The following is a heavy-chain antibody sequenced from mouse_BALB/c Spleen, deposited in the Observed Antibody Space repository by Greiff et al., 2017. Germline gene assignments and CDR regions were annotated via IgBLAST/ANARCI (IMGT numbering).Heavy chain of an antibody. D-gene: IGHD2-1*01. CDR1: GFTFSSYG. V-gene: IGHV5-6-3*01. J-gene: IGHJ4*01. CDR2: INSNGGST. CDR3: ARDGNPYYAMDY. Sequence: EVKVVESGGGLVQPGGSLKLSCAASGFTFSSYGMSWVRQTPDKRLELVATINSNGGSTYYPDSVKGRFTISRDNAKNTLYLQMSSLKSEDTAMYYCARDGNPYYAMDYWGQGTSVTVSS.